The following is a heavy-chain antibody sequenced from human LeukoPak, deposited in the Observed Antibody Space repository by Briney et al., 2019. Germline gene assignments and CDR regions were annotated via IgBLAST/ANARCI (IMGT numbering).Heavy chain of an antibody. CDR3: ARSKLSTSWQYYFDY. D-gene: IGHD6-13*01. CDR2: ISPSGAST. J-gene: IGHJ4*02. Sequence: ASVKVSCKASGYTFTNYYMHWVRQAPGQGLEWMGMISPSGASTSYAQKFQGRVTMTRDVSTSTVYMELSSLRSEDTAVYYCARSKLSTSWQYYFDYWGQGTLVTVSS. CDR1: GYTFTNYY. V-gene: IGHV1-46*01.